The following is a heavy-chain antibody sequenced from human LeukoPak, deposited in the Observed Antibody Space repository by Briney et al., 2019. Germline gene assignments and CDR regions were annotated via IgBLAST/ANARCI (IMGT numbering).Heavy chain of an antibody. CDR2: IRYDGSNK. J-gene: IGHJ6*03. D-gene: IGHD2-2*01. CDR1: GFTFSSYG. V-gene: IGHV3-30*02. Sequence: GGSLRLSCAASGFTFSSYGIHWVRQAPGKGLEWVAFIRYDGSNKYYADSVKGRFTISRDNSKNTLYLQMNSLRAEDTAVYYCAKGRLGYCSSTSCSDMDVWGKGTTVTVPS. CDR3: AKGRLGYCSSTSCSDMDV.